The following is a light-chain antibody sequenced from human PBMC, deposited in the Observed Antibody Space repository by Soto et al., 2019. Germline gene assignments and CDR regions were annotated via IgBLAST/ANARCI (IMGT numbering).Light chain of an antibody. Sequence: DIQMTQSPSSLSASVGETITITCRASQSIRSYLNWFQRSPGQPPKLLLFAESNLQAGVPPRFSGTGTGTSFSLTIRRLQPEDLATYCCQQSFNLPRTFGPGTRLEFK. J-gene: IGKJ1*01. CDR3: QQSFNLPRT. CDR2: AES. CDR1: QSIRSY. V-gene: IGKV1-39*01.